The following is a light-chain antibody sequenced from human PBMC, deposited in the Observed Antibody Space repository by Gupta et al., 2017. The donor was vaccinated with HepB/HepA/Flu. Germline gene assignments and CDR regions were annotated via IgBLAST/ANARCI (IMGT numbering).Light chain of an antibody. CDR3: QQRSNWHPALT. CDR1: QSVSSY. CDR2: DAS. Sequence: EIVLTQSPATLSLSPGERATLSCRASQSVSSYLAWYQQKPGQAPRLLIYDASNRATGIPARFSGSGVGTDFNLTISSLEPEDFEVYYCQQRSNWHPALTFGGGTKVEIK. V-gene: IGKV3-11*01. J-gene: IGKJ4*01.